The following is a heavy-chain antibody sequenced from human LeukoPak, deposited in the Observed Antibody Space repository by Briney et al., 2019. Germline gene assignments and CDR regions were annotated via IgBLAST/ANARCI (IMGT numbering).Heavy chain of an antibody. J-gene: IGHJ3*02. CDR1: GFAFSNQA. CDR3: AKDRSTYYYDSSGFHPDAFDI. V-gene: IGHV3-23*01. CDR2: ISDSGDIT. Sequence: GGSLRLSCAASGFAFSNQAMGWVRQAPGKGLEWVSVISDSGDITYYADSAKGRFTISRDTPKNTLYLQMNSLRVEDTAVYYCAKDRSTYYYDSSGFHPDAFDIWGQGTMVTVSS. D-gene: IGHD3-22*01.